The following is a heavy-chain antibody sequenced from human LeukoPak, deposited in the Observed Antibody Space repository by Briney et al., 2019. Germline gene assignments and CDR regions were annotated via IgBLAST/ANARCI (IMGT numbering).Heavy chain of an antibody. CDR2: IRYDGSNK. J-gene: IGHJ4*02. Sequence: PGGSLRLSCAASGFTFSSYGMHWVRQAPGKGLEWVAFIRYDGSNKYYADSVKGRFTISRDNPKSTLYLQMNSLRAEDTAVYYCAKESGEPYYFDYWGQGTLVTVSS. CDR3: AKESGEPYYFDY. CDR1: GFTFSSYG. D-gene: IGHD1-26*01. V-gene: IGHV3-30*02.